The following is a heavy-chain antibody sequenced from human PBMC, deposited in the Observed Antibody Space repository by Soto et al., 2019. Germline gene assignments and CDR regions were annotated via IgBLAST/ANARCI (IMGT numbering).Heavy chain of an antibody. CDR2: IRNKANSYAT. J-gene: IGHJ4*02. V-gene: IGHV3-73*01. D-gene: IGHD2-2*01. Sequence: GGSLRLSCAASRFTFSGSAMHWVRQASGKGLEWVGRIRNKANSYATAYAASVKGRFTISRDDSKNTAYLQMNSLKTEDTAVYYCTSSVTSPFDYWGQGTLVTVSS. CDR3: TSSVTSPFDY. CDR1: RFTFSGSA.